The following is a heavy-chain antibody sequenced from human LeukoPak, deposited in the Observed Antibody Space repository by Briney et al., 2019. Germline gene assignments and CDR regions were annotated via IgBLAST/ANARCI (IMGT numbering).Heavy chain of an antibody. Sequence: SVKVSCKASGGTFSSYAISWVRQAPGQGLEWMGRIIPILGIANYAQKFQGRVTITADKSTSTAYMELSSLRSEDTVVYYCARLFATRRYSGYDCSLWFDPWGQGTLVIV. V-gene: IGHV1-69*04. CDR2: IIPILGIA. CDR1: GGTFSSYA. D-gene: IGHD5-12*01. CDR3: ARLFATRRYSGYDCSLWFDP. J-gene: IGHJ5*02.